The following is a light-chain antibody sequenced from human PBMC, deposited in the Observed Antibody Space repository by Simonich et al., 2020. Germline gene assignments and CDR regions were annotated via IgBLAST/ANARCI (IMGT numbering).Light chain of an antibody. J-gene: IGKJ4*01. CDR1: QSISSY. CDR3: QQYDNLP. Sequence: DIQMTQSPSSLSASVGDRVTITCRASQSISSYLNWYQQKPGKAPKLLIYAASSLQSGVPSRFSGSGSGTDFTLTISSLQPEDFATYYCQQYDNLPFGGGTKVEIK. V-gene: IGKV1-39*01. CDR2: AAS.